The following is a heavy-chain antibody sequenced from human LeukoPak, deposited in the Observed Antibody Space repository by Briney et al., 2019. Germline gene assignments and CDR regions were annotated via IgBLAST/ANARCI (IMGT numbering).Heavy chain of an antibody. CDR3: AKDFSGKYCSGGSCYSHPSGFDY. V-gene: IGHV3-9*01. CDR2: ISWNSGSI. D-gene: IGHD2-15*01. CDR1: GFTFDDYA. Sequence: PGGSLRLSCAASGFTFDDYAMHWVRQAPGKGLEWVSGISWNSGSIGYADSVKGRFTISRDNAKNSLYLRMNSLRAEDTALYYCAKDFSGKYCSGGSCYSHPSGFDYWGQGTLVTVSS. J-gene: IGHJ4*02.